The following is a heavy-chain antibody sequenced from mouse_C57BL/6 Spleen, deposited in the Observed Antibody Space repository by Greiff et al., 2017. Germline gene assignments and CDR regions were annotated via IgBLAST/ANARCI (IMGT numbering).Heavy chain of an antibody. CDR2: ISYDGSN. V-gene: IGHV3-6*01. CDR1: GYSITSGYY. J-gene: IGHJ4*01. CDR3: ARGSYDYDGGAMDY. Sequence: VQLQQSGPGLVKPSQSLSLTCSVTGYSITSGYYWNWIRQFPGNKLEWMGYISYDGSNNYNPSLKNRISITRDTSKNQFFLKLNSVTTEDTATYYCARGSYDYDGGAMDYWGQGTSVTVSS. D-gene: IGHD2-4*01.